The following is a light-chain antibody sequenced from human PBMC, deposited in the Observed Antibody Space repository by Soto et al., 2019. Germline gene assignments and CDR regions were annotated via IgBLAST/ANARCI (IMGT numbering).Light chain of an antibody. CDR1: QSLSSTY. CDR2: DAS. V-gene: IGKV3-20*01. Sequence: IVLPQSPGTLSLSPGERATLPCPASQSLSSTYLAWYQQRPGQAPSLLMYDASSRATGIPDRFSGSGSGTDFTLTIRLEPEDVAVDYCQQYGGSPLTFGGGTKVDIK. CDR3: QQYGGSPLT. J-gene: IGKJ4*01.